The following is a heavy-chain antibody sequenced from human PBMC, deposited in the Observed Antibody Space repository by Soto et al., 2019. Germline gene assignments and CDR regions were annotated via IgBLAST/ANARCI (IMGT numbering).Heavy chain of an antibody. CDR1: GFTFNRYA. D-gene: IGHD6-19*01. CDR3: AKDKMEQWLVGGYFDY. CDR2: IIDDGGRA. Sequence: GGSLRLSCSASGFTFNRYAMGWVRQAPGKGLEWVSAIIDDGGRAYYADSVKGRFTISRDNFKNTLSLQMNSLRAEGTAVYYCAKDKMEQWLVGGYFDYWGQGTQVTVSS. J-gene: IGHJ4*02. V-gene: IGHV3-23*01.